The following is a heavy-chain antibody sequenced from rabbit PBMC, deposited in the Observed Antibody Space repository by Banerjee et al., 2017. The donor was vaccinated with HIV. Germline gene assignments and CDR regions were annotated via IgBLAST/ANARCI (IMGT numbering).Heavy chain of an antibody. CDR3: AREDYSYDDYGDYDL. Sequence: QQQLVESGGGLVTLGGSLTLTCTASGFSLSSSYNMCWVRQAPGKGLEWIGCINTGSGSTWYASWAKGRFTISKTSSTTVTLQMTSLTAADTATYFCAREDYSYDDYGDYDLWGQGTLVTVS. V-gene: IGHV1S45*01. CDR2: INTGSGST. CDR1: GFSLSSSYN. J-gene: IGHJ6*01. D-gene: IGHD2-1*01.